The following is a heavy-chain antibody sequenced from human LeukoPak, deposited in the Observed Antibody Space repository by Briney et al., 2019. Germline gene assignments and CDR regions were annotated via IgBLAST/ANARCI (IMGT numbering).Heavy chain of an antibody. D-gene: IGHD3-22*01. CDR2: IYHSGST. V-gene: IGHV4-30-2*01. CDR3: ARNYYDSSGYYYVHGAFDI. Sequence: SETLSLTCAVSGGSISSGGYSWSWIRQPPGKGLEWIGYIYHSGSTYYNPSLKSRVTISVDRSKNQFSLKLSSVTAADTAVYYCARNYYDSSGYYYVHGAFDIWGQGTMVTVSS. J-gene: IGHJ3*02. CDR1: GGSISSGGYS.